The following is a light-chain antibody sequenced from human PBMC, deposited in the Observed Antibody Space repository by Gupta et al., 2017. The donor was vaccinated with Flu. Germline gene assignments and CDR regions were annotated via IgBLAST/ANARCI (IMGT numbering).Light chain of an antibody. V-gene: IGLV1-51*01. CDR2: ENS. Sequence: KVTITCTGTSSKVGNNYVYWYHHRPAAAPSLLMYENSKRRSGTPDRFSGSKYATTATVTTTCLQTGEEADYYWEAEDSNRNVCVFGRGTKLTVL. CDR3: EAEDSNRNVCV. J-gene: IGLJ3*02. CDR1: SSKVGNNY.